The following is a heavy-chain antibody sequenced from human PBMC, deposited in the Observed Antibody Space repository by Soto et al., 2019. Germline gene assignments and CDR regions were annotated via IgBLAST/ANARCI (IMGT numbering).Heavy chain of an antibody. CDR2: ISSSSSYI. CDR3: ARDYYDSSGYYQLFDY. V-gene: IGHV3-21*01. CDR1: GFTFSSYW. D-gene: IGHD3-22*01. Sequence: GGSLRLSCAASGFTFSSYWMSWVRQAPGKGLEWVSSISSSSSYIYYADSVKGRFTISRDNAKNSLYLQMNSLRAEDTAVYYCARDYYDSSGYYQLFDYWGQGTLVTVSS. J-gene: IGHJ4*02.